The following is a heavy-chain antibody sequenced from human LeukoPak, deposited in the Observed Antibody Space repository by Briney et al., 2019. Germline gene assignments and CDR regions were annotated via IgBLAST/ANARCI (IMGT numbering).Heavy chain of an antibody. CDR3: AKDIIDYDSSGYYYDY. Sequence: GGSLRLSCAASGFTFSSYGMHWVRQAPGKGLEWVAFIRYDGSNKYYADSVKGRFTISRDNSKNTLYLQMNSLRAEDTAVYYCAKDIIDYDSSGYYYDYWGQGTLVTVCS. CDR1: GFTFSSYG. CDR2: IRYDGSNK. V-gene: IGHV3-30*02. D-gene: IGHD3-22*01. J-gene: IGHJ4*02.